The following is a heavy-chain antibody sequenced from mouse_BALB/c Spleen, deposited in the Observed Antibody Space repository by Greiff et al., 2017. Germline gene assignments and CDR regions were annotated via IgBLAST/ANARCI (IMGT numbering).Heavy chain of an antibody. CDR1: GYTFTSYW. V-gene: IGHV1-69*02. J-gene: IGHJ4*01. CDR2: IYPPDSYT. Sequence: VQLQQPGAELVRPGASVKLSCKASGYTFTSYWINWVKQRPGQGLECIGNIYPPDSYTNYNQKFKDKATLTVDKSSSTAYMQLSSPTSEDSAVYYCARRNAMDYWGQGTSVTVSS. CDR3: ARRNAMDY.